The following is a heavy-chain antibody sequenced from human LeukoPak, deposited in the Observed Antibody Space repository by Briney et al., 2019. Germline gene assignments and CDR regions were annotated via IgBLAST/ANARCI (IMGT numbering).Heavy chain of an antibody. V-gene: IGHV1-18*04. D-gene: IGHD1-26*01. Sequence: ASVKVSCKASGYTFTGYYIHWVRQAPGQGLEWMGWISAYNGNTNYAQKLQGRVTMTTDTSTSTAYMELRSLRSDDTAVYYCARDQGGGQNYNWFDPWGQGTLVTVSS. CDR2: ISAYNGNT. J-gene: IGHJ5*02. CDR1: GYTFTGYY. CDR3: ARDQGGGQNYNWFDP.